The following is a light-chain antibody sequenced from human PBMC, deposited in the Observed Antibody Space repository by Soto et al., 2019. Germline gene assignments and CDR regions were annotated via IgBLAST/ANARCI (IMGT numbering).Light chain of an antibody. CDR1: QGISSY. CDR3: QQYYSYPRRT. J-gene: IGKJ4*01. V-gene: IGKV1-8*01. Sequence: AIRMTQSPSSLSASTGDRVTIACRASQGISSYLAWYQQKPGKAPKLLIYAASTLQSGVPSRFSGRGSGTDFTLTISCLQSEDFATYYCQQYYSYPRRTFGGGTKVDIK. CDR2: AAS.